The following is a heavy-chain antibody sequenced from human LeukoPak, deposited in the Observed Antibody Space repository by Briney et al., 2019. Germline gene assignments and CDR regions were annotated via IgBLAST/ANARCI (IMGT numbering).Heavy chain of an antibody. D-gene: IGHD6-19*01. Sequence: GGSLRLSCAASGFTFSSYGMHWVRQAPGKGLEWVAVISYDGGNKYYADSVKGRFTISRDNSKNTLYLQMNSLRAEDTAVYYCAKEAYSSGSSWAGYYYYMDVWGKGTTVTVSS. CDR3: AKEAYSSGSSWAGYYYYMDV. J-gene: IGHJ6*03. V-gene: IGHV3-30*18. CDR2: ISYDGGNK. CDR1: GFTFSSYG.